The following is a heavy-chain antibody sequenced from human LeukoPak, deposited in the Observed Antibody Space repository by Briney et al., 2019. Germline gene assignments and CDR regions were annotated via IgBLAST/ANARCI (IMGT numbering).Heavy chain of an antibody. CDR1: GFSFSSYW. Sequence: GGSLRLSCAASGFSFSSYWMTWLRQAPGKGLEWVSGITWNSGSIGYADSVKGRFTISRHNAKNSLYLQMNSLRAEDTALYYCAKSPTRVGGDFDYWGQGTLVTVSS. CDR2: ITWNSGSI. CDR3: AKSPTRVGGDFDY. D-gene: IGHD3-22*01. V-gene: IGHV3-9*01. J-gene: IGHJ4*02.